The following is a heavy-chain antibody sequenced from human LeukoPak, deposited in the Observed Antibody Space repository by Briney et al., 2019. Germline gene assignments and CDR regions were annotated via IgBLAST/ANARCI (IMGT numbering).Heavy chain of an antibody. CDR1: GGSISSSSYY. V-gene: IGHV4-39*07. J-gene: IGHJ4*02. D-gene: IGHD3-10*01. CDR2: IYHSGST. Sequence: SETLSLTCTVSGGSISSSSYYWGWIRQPPGKGLEWIGEIYHSGSTNYNPSLKSRVTISVDKSKNQFSLKLSSVTAADTAVYYCASRSGSYYPYFDYWGQGTLVTVSS. CDR3: ASRSGSYYPYFDY.